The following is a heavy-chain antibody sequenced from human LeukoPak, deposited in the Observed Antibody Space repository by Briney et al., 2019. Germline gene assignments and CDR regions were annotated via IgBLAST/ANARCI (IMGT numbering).Heavy chain of an antibody. D-gene: IGHD6-19*01. CDR3: ARVAKYSSGWYNY. CDR1: GGSFSGYY. CDR2: INHSGST. Sequence: SETLSLTCAVYGGSFSGYYWSWTRQPPGKGLEWIGEINHSGSTNYNPSLKSRVTISVDTSKNQFSLKLSSVTAADTAVYYCARVAKYSSGWYNYWGQGTLVTVSS. J-gene: IGHJ4*02. V-gene: IGHV4-34*01.